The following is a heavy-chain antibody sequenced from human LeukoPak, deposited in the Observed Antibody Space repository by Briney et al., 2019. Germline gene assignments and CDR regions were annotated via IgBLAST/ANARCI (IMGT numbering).Heavy chain of an antibody. J-gene: IGHJ6*03. CDR3: ARTTPRQSYYYYYMDV. CDR2: IIPIFGTA. D-gene: IGHD2-15*01. Sequence: GASVKVSCKASGGTFSSYAISWVRQAPGQGLEWMGGIIPIFGTANYAQKFQGRVTITADESTSTAYMELSSLRSEDTAVYYCARTTPRQSYYYYYMDVWGKGTTVTVSS. V-gene: IGHV1-69*01. CDR1: GGTFSSYA.